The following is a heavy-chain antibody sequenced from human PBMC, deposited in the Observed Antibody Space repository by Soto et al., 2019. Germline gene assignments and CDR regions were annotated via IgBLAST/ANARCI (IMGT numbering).Heavy chain of an antibody. J-gene: IGHJ5*02. CDR1: GGSFSGYY. Sequence: SETLSLTCAVYGGSFSGYYWSWIRQPPGKGLEWIGEINHSGSTNYNPSLKSRVTISVDTSKNQFSLKLSSVTAADTAVYYCARGRGYDLGTTYNWFDPWGQGTLVTVSS. CDR2: INHSGST. V-gene: IGHV4-34*01. D-gene: IGHD5-12*01. CDR3: ARGRGYDLGTTYNWFDP.